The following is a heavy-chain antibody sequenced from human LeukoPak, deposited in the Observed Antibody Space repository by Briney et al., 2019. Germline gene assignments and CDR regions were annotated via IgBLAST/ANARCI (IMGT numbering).Heavy chain of an antibody. CDR3: ASTRYSSGWYGGYGMDV. CDR1: GGSISSYY. V-gene: IGHV4-59*08. CDR2: IYYSGST. J-gene: IGHJ6*02. D-gene: IGHD6-19*01. Sequence: SETLSLTCTVSGGSISSYYWSWIRQPPGKGLEWIGYIYYSGSTNYNPSLKSRVTISVDTSKNQFSLKLSSVTAADTAVYYCASTRYSSGWYGGYGMDVRGQGTTVTVSS.